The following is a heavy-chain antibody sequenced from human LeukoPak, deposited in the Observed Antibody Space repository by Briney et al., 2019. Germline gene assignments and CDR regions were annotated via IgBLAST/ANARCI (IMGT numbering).Heavy chain of an antibody. CDR1: GFTFSNYA. Sequence: GGSLRLSCAASGFTFSNYAMSWVRQAPGKGLEWVSAVSGRDDSTYYADSVKGRFTISRDTSKNTLYLQMNSLRAEDTAVYYCAKWGDYDILTGYYDSDYWGQGTLVTVSS. CDR2: VSGRDDST. J-gene: IGHJ4*02. CDR3: AKWGDYDILTGYYDSDY. V-gene: IGHV3-23*01. D-gene: IGHD3-9*01.